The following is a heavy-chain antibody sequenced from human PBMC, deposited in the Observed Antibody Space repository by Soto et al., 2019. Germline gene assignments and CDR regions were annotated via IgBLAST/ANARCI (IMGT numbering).Heavy chain of an antibody. Sequence: PSATLSLTCTLSGYSINSSSSYWGWNCQPPGKGMEGIGSIYYSGSTYYNPSLKSRVTISVDTSKNQFSLKLSSVTAADTAVYYCACIFSGGYGYGFYYYGMDVWGQGTTVT. CDR3: ACIFSGGYGYGFYYYGMDV. V-gene: IGHV4-39*01. J-gene: IGHJ6*02. CDR2: IYYSGST. D-gene: IGHD5-18*01. CDR1: GYSINSSSSY.